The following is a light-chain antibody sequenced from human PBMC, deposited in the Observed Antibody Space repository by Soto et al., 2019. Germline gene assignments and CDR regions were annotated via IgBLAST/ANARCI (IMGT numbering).Light chain of an antibody. CDR2: EVT. Sequence: QSALTQPASVSGSPGQSITISCTGTSSDVGAYNYVSWYQQHPGKAPKLIIYEVTNRPSGVSNRFSGSKSGNTASLTISGLQAEDEADYYCQSYDSSLRRVFGGGTQLTVL. CDR3: QSYDSSLRRV. V-gene: IGLV2-14*01. CDR1: SSDVGAYNY. J-gene: IGLJ3*02.